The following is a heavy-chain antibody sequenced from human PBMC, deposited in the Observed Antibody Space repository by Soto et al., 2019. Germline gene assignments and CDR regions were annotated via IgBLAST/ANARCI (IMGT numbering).Heavy chain of an antibody. Sequence: ASVKVSCKASGYTFTGYYMHWVRQAPGQGLEWMGWINPNSGGTNYTQKFQGRVTMTRDTSISTAYMELSRLRSDDTAVYYCARVGREYCSGGSCYDYWGQGTPVTVSS. CDR1: GYTFTGYY. D-gene: IGHD2-15*01. CDR2: INPNSGGT. CDR3: ARVGREYCSGGSCYDY. J-gene: IGHJ4*02. V-gene: IGHV1-2*02.